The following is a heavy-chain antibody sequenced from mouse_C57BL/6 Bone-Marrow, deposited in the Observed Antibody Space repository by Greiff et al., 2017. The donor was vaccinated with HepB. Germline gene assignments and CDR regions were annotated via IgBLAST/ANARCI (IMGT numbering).Heavy chain of an antibody. CDR3: ARHGYYAMDY. V-gene: IGHV5-12*01. J-gene: IGHJ4*01. Sequence: EVQVVESGGGLVQPGGSLKLSCAASGFTFSDYYMYWVRQTPEKRLEWVAYISNGGGSTYYPDTVKGRFTISRDNAKNTLYLQMSRLKSEDTAMYYCARHGYYAMDYWGQGTSVTVSS. CDR1: GFTFSDYY. CDR2: ISNGGGST.